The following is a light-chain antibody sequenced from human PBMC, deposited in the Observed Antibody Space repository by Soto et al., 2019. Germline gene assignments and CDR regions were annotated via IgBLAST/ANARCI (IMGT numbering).Light chain of an antibody. J-gene: IGKJ5*01. V-gene: IGKV3-11*01. CDR3: QHRMNWPLT. Sequence: EIVLTQSPATLSLSPGERATLSCRASQSVSSYLLWYQQKPGQAPRLLIYDASNRATGIPARFSCSGSETDFTLTISSLDPEDFAVYYCQHRMNWPLTFGQGTRLEIK. CDR1: QSVSSY. CDR2: DAS.